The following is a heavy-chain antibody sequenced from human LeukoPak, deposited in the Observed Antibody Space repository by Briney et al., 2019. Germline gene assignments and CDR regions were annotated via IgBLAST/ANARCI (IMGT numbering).Heavy chain of an antibody. V-gene: IGHV4-59*01. D-gene: IGHD6-19*01. J-gene: IGHJ4*02. CDR3: ARDRLGLYSSGWYGELDY. Sequence: SETLSLTCTVSGGSISSYYWSWIRQPPGKGLEWIGYIYYSGSTNYNPSLKSRVTISVDTSKNQFSLKLSSVTAADTAVYYCARDRLGLYSSGWYGELDYWGQGTLVTVSS. CDR1: GGSISSYY. CDR2: IYYSGST.